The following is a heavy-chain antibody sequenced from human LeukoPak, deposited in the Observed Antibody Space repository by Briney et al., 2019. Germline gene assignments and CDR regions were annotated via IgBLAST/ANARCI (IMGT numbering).Heavy chain of an antibody. D-gene: IGHD3-16*01. V-gene: IGHV3-23*01. CDR2: ISGSGGST. CDR3: AKVGYDYVWGTPQPYYFDY. CDR1: GFTFSSYA. J-gene: IGHJ4*02. Sequence: PGGSLRLSCAASGFTFSSYAMSWVRQAPGKGLEWVSAISGSGGSTYYADSVKGRFTISRDNSKNTLYLQMNSLRAEDTAVYYYAKVGYDYVWGTPQPYYFDYWGQGTLVTVSS.